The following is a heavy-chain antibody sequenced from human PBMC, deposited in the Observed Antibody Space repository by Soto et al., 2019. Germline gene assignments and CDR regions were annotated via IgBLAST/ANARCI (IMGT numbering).Heavy chain of an antibody. CDR2: VYYNGNT. D-gene: IGHD6-13*01. CDR1: GGSVSSGRYF. J-gene: IGHJ4*02. CDR3: ARVFSSSWFYYFDY. Sequence: SEILSLTCTVTGGSVSSGRYFWTWIRQPPGKGLEWIGYVYYNGNTVYNPSLKSRVTISVDTSKNQFSLKLSSVTAAETAMYYCARVFSSSWFYYFDYWGQGALVTVSS. V-gene: IGHV4-61*01.